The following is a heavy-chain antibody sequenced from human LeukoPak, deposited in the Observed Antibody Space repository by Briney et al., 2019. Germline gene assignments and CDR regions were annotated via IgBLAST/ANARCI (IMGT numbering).Heavy chain of an antibody. Sequence: PGGSLRLSCAASGFTFSSYAMSWVRQAPGKGLEWVSGISGSGGSTYYADSVKGRFTISRDNSKNTLYLQMNSLRAEDTAVYYCAKDRSGLGYPGGFDYWGQGTLVTVSS. D-gene: IGHD5-12*01. CDR3: AKDRSGLGYPGGFDY. CDR1: GFTFSSYA. V-gene: IGHV3-23*01. J-gene: IGHJ4*02. CDR2: ISGSGGST.